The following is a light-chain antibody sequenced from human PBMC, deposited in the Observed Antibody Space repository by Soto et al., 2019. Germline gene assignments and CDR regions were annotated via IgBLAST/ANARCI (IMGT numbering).Light chain of an antibody. CDR2: GAS. V-gene: IGKV3-15*01. Sequence: EIVMTQSPATLSVSPGERATLSCRASQSVSSNLAWYQQKPGQAPRLLIYGASTRATGIPARFSGSGSGTEFTLTINSLQSEDFAVYYCQQYNNWPITFGPGTKVDIK. J-gene: IGKJ3*01. CDR3: QQYNNWPIT. CDR1: QSVSSN.